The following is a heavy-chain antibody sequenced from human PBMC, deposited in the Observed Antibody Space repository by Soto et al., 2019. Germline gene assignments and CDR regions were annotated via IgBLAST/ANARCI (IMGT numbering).Heavy chain of an antibody. D-gene: IGHD3-16*01. CDR1: RAPITTTKW. CDR2: KVHDGTH. Sequence: QVELQESGPGLVKPSETLSLTCTVSRAPITTTKWWAWVRLPPGKRLEWIGKVHDGTHHSNPSLASRMTMSVDKSKNAFSLRLTSVTAADTVIYYSATQTISYTWGVWGRGTTVTVSS. CDR3: ATQTISYTWGV. J-gene: IGHJ6*02. V-gene: IGHV4-4*02.